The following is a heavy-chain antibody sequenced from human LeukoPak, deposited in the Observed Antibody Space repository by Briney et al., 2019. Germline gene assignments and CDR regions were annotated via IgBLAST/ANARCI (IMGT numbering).Heavy chain of an antibody. Sequence: GGSLRLSCAASGFTFSSYAMHWVRQAPGKELEWVAVISYDGSNKYYADSVKGRFTISRDNSKNTLYLQMNSLRAEDTAVYYCARDWGIRDGYNLSLDYWGQGTLVTVSS. J-gene: IGHJ4*02. V-gene: IGHV3-30-3*01. CDR1: GFTFSSYA. CDR2: ISYDGSNK. CDR3: ARDWGIRDGYNLSLDY. D-gene: IGHD5-24*01.